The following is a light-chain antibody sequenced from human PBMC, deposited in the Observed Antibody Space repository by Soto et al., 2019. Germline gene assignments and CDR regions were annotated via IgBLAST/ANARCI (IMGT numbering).Light chain of an antibody. Sequence: QSALTQPPSVSGSPGQSVAISCSGTSSDVGSYNRVSWYQQPPGTAPKLMIYDVNNRPSGVPDRFSGSKSGNTASLTISGLQAEDEADYYCSSFTSSNTYVFGIGTKLTVL. J-gene: IGLJ1*01. CDR1: SSDVGSYNR. CDR3: SSFTSSNTYV. V-gene: IGLV2-18*02. CDR2: DVN.